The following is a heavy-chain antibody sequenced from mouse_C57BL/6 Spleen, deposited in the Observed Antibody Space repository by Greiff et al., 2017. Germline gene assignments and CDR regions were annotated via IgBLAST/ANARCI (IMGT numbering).Heavy chain of an antibody. CDR1: GYTFTSYW. D-gene: IGHD1-1*01. Sequence: QVQLQQPGAELVKPGASVKMSCKASGYTFTSYWITWVKQRPGQGLEWIGDIYPGSGSTNYNEKFKSKATLTVDTSSSTAYMQLSSLTSEDSAVYFCALITAVVARGALDYWGQGTSLTVSS. CDR2: IYPGSGST. J-gene: IGHJ4*01. V-gene: IGHV1-55*01. CDR3: ALITAVVARGALDY.